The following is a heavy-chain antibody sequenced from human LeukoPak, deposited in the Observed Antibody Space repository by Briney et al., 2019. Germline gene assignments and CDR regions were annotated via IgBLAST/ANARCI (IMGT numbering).Heavy chain of an antibody. Sequence: PGGSLRLSCAASGFTVSSNYMSWVRQAPGKGLEWVSVIYSGGSTYYADSVKGRFTISRDNSKNTLYLQMNSLRAEDTAVYYCARGLWFGESYYYYYGMDVWGQGTTVTVSS. CDR3: ARGLWFGESYYYYYGMDV. CDR1: GFTVSSNY. D-gene: IGHD3-10*01. CDR2: IYSGGST. V-gene: IGHV3-53*01. J-gene: IGHJ6*02.